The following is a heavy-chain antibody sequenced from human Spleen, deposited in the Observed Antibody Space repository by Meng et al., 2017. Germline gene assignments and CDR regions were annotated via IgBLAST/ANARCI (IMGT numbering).Heavy chain of an antibody. CDR1: GGSFSDYY. CDR3: ARTDLYDSNGYYLYYFDF. J-gene: IGHJ4*02. D-gene: IGHD3-22*01. Sequence: VQPQQWGAGLLKPSETLFLTCVVSGGSFSDYYWSWIRQPPGKGLEWIGEINHSGSTNYNPSLESRATISVDTSQNNLSLKLSSVTAADSAVYYCARTDLYDSNGYYLYYFDFWGQGALVTVSS. V-gene: IGHV4-34*01. CDR2: INHSGST.